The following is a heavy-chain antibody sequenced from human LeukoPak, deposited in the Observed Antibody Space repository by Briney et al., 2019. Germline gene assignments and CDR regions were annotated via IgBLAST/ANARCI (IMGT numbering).Heavy chain of an antibody. D-gene: IGHD6-19*01. CDR1: GFTFSSYA. CDR3: ARVHLYSSGWDY. J-gene: IGHJ4*02. Sequence: PGGSLRLSCAASGFTFSSYATHWVRQAPGKGLEWVAVISYDGSNKYYADSVKGRFTISRDNSKNTLYLQMNSLRAEDTAVYYCARVHLYSSGWDYWGQGTLVTVSS. CDR2: ISYDGSNK. V-gene: IGHV3-30-3*01.